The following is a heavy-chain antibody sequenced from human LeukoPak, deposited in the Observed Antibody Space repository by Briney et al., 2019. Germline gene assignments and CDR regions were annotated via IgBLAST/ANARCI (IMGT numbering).Heavy chain of an antibody. D-gene: IGHD4-17*01. CDR3: ARDYYGDYTDRYYGMDV. CDR2: ISAYNGNT. J-gene: IGHJ6*02. Sequence: ASVKVSCKASGYTFTSYGISWVRQAPGQGLEWMGWISAYNGNTNYAQKLQGRVTMTTDTSTSTAYMELRSLRSDDTAVYYCARDYYGDYTDRYYGMDVWGQGTTVTVSS. V-gene: IGHV1-18*01. CDR1: GYTFTSYG.